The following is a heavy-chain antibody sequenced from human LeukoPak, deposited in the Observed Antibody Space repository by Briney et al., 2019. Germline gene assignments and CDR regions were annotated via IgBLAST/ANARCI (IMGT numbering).Heavy chain of an antibody. CDR2: INSDGSST. D-gene: IGHD3-10*01. J-gene: IGHJ5*02. Sequence: PGGSLRLSCAASGFTFSTYWMHWVRQAPGKGLVCVSHINSDGSSTTYADSVKGRFTISRDNAKNTLYLQMNSLRAEDTAVYYCARSRQPYYYGSGGSWFDPWGQGTLVTVSS. CDR1: GFTFSTYW. V-gene: IGHV3-74*01. CDR3: ARSRQPYYYGSGGSWFDP.